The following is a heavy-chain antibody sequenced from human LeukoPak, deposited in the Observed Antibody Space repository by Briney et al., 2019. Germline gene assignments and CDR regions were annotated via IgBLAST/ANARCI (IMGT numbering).Heavy chain of an antibody. Sequence: PSETLSLTCTVSGGSISNYFWSWIRQPPGKGLEWIGYISYSGSTHYNPSLKSRVTISVDTSKSQFSLKLSSVTAADTAVYYCARHTTAGYYYYGMDVWGQGTTVSVSS. CDR3: ARHTTAGYYYYGMDV. V-gene: IGHV4-59*08. J-gene: IGHJ6*02. CDR2: ISYSGST. D-gene: IGHD1-26*01. CDR1: GGSISNYF.